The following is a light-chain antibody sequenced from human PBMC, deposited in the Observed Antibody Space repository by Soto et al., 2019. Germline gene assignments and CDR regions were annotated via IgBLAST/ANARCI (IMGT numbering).Light chain of an antibody. CDR2: GAS. J-gene: IGKJ1*01. CDR1: QSVSSN. CDR3: QLYNNWPRT. V-gene: IGKV3-15*01. Sequence: ERVLPVSPAPPSVSREESATLSCRASQSVSSNLAWYQQKPGQAPRLLIYGASTRATGIPARFSGSGSGTEFTLTISSLQSEDFAVYYCQLYNNWPRTFGQGTKVDI.